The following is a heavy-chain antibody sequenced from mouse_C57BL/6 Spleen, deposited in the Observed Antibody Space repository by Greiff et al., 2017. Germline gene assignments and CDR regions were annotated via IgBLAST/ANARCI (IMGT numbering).Heavy chain of an antibody. D-gene: IGHD1-1*01. J-gene: IGHJ2*01. CDR2: ISDGGSYT. V-gene: IGHV5-4*03. Sequence: EVKLVESGGGLVKPGGSLKLSCAASGFTFSSYAMSWVRQTPEKRLEWVATISDGGSYTYYPDNVTGRFTISRDNAKNNLYLQMSHLKSEDTAMYYCARGITTFDYWGQGTTLTVSS. CDR3: ARGITTFDY. CDR1: GFTFSSYA.